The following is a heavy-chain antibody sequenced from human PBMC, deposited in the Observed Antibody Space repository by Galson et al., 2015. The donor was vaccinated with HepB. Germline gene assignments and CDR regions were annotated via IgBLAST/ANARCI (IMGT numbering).Heavy chain of an antibody. V-gene: IGHV3-23*01. D-gene: IGHD5-18*01. J-gene: IGHJ5*01. CDR3: AKGYGLFDS. Sequence: SLRLSCAASGFAFDTHAMSWVRQAPGRGLEWISGISGNGDSTFYADSVMGRFTVSRDNSNNMLYLQMTSLRAEDAGLYFFAKGYGLFDSWGQGILVTVSS. CDR1: GFAFDTHA. CDR2: ISGNGDST.